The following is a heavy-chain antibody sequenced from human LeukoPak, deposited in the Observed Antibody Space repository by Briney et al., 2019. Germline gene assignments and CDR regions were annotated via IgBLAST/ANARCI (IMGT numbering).Heavy chain of an antibody. CDR2: IDSSSSYT. D-gene: IGHD6-19*01. CDR1: GFTFSRYS. Sequence: GGALRLSCAASGFTFSRYSMNWVRQAPGRGLEWVSSIDSSSSYTYYADTVKGRVTTSRDNATNSLYLQLNRLGAEDTAVYYCANSGWYGYYFYCWGEGTLVTVSS. J-gene: IGHJ4*02. V-gene: IGHV3-21*01. CDR3: ANSGWYGYYFYC.